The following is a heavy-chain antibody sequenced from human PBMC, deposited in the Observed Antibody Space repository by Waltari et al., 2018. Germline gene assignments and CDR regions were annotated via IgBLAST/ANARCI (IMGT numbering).Heavy chain of an antibody. Sequence: QVRLVQSGAEVKKAGSSVNVSCRTSGNPFNSYALSWVRQASVQGLEWMGGILPVFNTPIYAPKFQDRVTITADKATNTAYMELSSLTSDDTATYYCAQSAERGAVVVAASYDFWGQGTLVTVSS. D-gene: IGHD2-15*01. CDR2: ILPVFNTP. CDR3: AQSAERGAVVVAASYDF. V-gene: IGHV1-69*14. CDR1: GNPFNSYA. J-gene: IGHJ4*02.